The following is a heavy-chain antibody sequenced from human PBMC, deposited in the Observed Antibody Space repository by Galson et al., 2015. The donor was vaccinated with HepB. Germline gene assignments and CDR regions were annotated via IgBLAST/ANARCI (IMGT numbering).Heavy chain of an antibody. CDR2: INWNSDSI. Sequence: SLRLSCAVSGFIFDDYAMHWVRQAPGKGLEWVSSINWNSDSIRYADSVKGRFTISRDNAKNSLYLQMNSLRPEDTALYYCAKNVHNWNFPYFYAIAVWGQGTTVTVSS. J-gene: IGHJ6*02. CDR1: GFIFDDYA. D-gene: IGHD1-7*01. V-gene: IGHV3-9*01. CDR3: AKNVHNWNFPYFYAIAV.